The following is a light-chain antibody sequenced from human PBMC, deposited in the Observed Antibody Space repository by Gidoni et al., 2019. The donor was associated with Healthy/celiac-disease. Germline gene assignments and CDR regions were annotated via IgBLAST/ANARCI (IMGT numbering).Light chain of an antibody. CDR2: KAS. CDR3: QRYNSFPIT. Sequence: DIQMTQSPSTLSPSVGDRVTITCRASQSISSWLAWYQQKPGKAPKVLIYKASSLESGDPSRFSGSGSGTEFTLTISSLQPDDFATYYCQRYNSFPITFGQGTRLEIK. J-gene: IGKJ5*01. V-gene: IGKV1-5*03. CDR1: QSISSW.